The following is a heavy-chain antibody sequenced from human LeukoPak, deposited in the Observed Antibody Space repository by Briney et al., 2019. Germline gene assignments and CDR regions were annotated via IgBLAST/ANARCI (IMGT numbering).Heavy chain of an antibody. J-gene: IGHJ4*02. Sequence: GGSLRLSCATSGFTFSMSSMHWVRLAPGKGLEWLAGISFDGANKFSGDSVKGRFSISRDNSKNTLYLQMNSLRRDDTAVYFRARGRAGIAAAGFDYWGQGTLVTVSS. CDR2: ISFDGANK. CDR3: ARGRAGIAAAGFDY. D-gene: IGHD6-13*01. CDR1: GFTFSMSS. V-gene: IGHV3-30*04.